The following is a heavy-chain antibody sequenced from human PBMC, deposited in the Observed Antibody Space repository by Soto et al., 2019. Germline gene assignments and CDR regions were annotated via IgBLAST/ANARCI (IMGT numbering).Heavy chain of an antibody. V-gene: IGHV4-34*01. CDR3: ARAGAALVRGSMGGLVY. Sequence: QVHLQQWGAGLLKPSETLSLTCAVNGGAFNGYYWTWIRQSPGKGLQWIGEINHSGTVDHHPSLMSRIACGLHTSMNHSPLTLLSVPAACTAVYYWARAGAALVRGSMGGLVYWGQGTLVTVSS. D-gene: IGHD3-10*01. J-gene: IGHJ1*01. CDR1: GGAFNGYY. CDR2: INHSGTV.